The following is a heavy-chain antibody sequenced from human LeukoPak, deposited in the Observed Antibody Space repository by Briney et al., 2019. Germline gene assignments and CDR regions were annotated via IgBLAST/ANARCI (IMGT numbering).Heavy chain of an antibody. V-gene: IGHV4-34*01. D-gene: IGHD3-22*01. J-gene: IGHJ4*02. Sequence: SETLSLTCAVYGGSFSGYYWSWIRQPPGKGLEWIGEINHSGSTNYNPSLKSRVTISVDTSKNQFSLKLSSVTAADTAVYYCARDYGLDYYDSSGYYYGLDYWGQGTLVTVSS. CDR3: ARDYGLDYYDSSGYYYGLDY. CDR1: GGSFSGYY. CDR2: INHSGST.